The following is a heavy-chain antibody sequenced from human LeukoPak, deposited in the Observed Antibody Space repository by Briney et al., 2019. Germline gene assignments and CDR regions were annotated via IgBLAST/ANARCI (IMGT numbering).Heavy chain of an antibody. CDR1: GFTFSYYA. Sequence: GGSLRLSCSASGFTFSYYASTGSARLQARGWSGWHLKGRITISRDNSKNTVYLQMNSLRAEDTAVYYCARELFGSGSCPDGWGQGTLVTVSS. J-gene: IGHJ4*02. CDR3: ARELFGSGSCPDG. V-gene: IGHV3-33*01. D-gene: IGHD3-10*01.